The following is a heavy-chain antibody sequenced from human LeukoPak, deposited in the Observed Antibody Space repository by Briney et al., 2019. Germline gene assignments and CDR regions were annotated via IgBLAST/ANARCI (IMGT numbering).Heavy chain of an antibody. CDR2: IGGSGGRT. CDR1: GITLSNYG. D-gene: IGHD3-22*01. V-gene: IGHV3-23*01. CDR3: AKRGVVIRVILVGFHKEAYYFDS. Sequence: PGGSLRLSGAVSGITLSNYGMSWVRQAPGKGLEWVAGIGGSGGRTNYADSVKGRFTISRDNPKNTLYLQMNSLRAEDTAVYFCAKRGVVIRVILVGFHKEAYYFDSWGQGALVIVSS. J-gene: IGHJ4*02.